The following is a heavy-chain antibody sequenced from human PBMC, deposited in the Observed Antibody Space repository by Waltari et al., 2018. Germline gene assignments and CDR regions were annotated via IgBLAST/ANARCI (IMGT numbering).Heavy chain of an antibody. J-gene: IGHJ4*01. CDR1: WDPFLGYF. V-gene: IGHV4-34*01. Sequence: QVQLHQWGAGQLKPSETLSLTCAVPWDPFLGYFWSWIRQSPGKGLEWLGAIHYSGSTNYNPTLASRLSLSVDTTKKQFSLRLTSVTAADAALYFCARYGEVPPNYFFDYWGQGTLVTVSS. D-gene: IGHD2-21*01. CDR2: IHYSGST. CDR3: ARYGEVPPNYFFDY.